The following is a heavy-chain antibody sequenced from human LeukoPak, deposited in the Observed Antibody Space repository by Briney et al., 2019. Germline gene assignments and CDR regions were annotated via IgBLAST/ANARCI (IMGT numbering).Heavy chain of an antibody. J-gene: IGHJ4*02. CDR3: YAGYTWETTVVDY. CDR1: GYTFTSYY. D-gene: IGHD1-1*01. CDR2: INPSGGST. Sequence: ASVQVSCKASGYTFTSYYMHWVRQAPGQGLEWMGIINPSGGSTSYAQKFQGRVTMTRDTSTSTVYMELSSLRSEDTAVYYCYAGYTWETTVVDYWGQGTLVTVSS. V-gene: IGHV1-46*01.